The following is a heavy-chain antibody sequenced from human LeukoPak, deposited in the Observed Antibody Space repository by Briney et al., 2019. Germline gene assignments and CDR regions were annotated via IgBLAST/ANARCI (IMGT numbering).Heavy chain of an antibody. V-gene: IGHV1-2*06. CDR1: GYTFTDYY. D-gene: IGHD3-22*01. Sequence: ASVKVSCKASGYTFTDYYMHWVRQAPGQGLEWMGRINPNSGGTNYAQKFQGRVTMTRDTSISTVYMELSRLRSDDTAVYYCARVGYYESSGYYEYWGQGTLVTVSS. CDR3: ARVGYYESSGYYEY. J-gene: IGHJ4*02. CDR2: INPNSGGT.